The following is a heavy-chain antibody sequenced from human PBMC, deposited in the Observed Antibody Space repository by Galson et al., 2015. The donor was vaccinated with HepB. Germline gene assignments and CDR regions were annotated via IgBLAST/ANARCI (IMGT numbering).Heavy chain of an antibody. J-gene: IGHJ4*02. CDR2: IRSKTYGGTT. CDR1: GFTFGDYA. V-gene: IGHV3-49*03. D-gene: IGHD2-15*01. CDR3: AREEDCSGTSCHSV. Sequence: SLRLSCAASGFTFGDYAMRWFRQAPGKGLEWVGFIRSKTYGGTTEHAAAVKGRFTVSRDDSKSIAYLQMSSLRTGDTAVYYCAREEDCSGTSCHSVWGQGTLVTVSS.